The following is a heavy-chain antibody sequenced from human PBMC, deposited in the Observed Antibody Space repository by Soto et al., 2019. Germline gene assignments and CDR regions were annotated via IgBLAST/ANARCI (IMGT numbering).Heavy chain of an antibody. D-gene: IGHD1-26*01. V-gene: IGHV1-69*02. CDR1: GGTFSSYI. J-gene: IGHJ5*02. CDR3: PIGGVAGFDP. CDR2: IIPIVGIA. Sequence: QVQLVQSGAEVKKPGSSVKVSCKASGGTFSSYIISWVRQAPGQGLEWMGRIIPIVGIANYAQRFQGRVTTTADTSTTAASMEMSSLRSDDTAVYYCPIGGVAGFDPWGQGTRVTVSS.